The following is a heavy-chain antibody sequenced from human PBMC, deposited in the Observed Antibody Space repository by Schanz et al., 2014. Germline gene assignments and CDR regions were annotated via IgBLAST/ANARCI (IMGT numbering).Heavy chain of an antibody. J-gene: IGHJ4*02. Sequence: QVQLVQSGSELKKPGASVKVSCKASGYTFTSYSMNWVRQAPGQGLEWMGVINPSGGSTIYAQKFQGRVTMTRDTSTSPVYMELSSLRSEDTAVYYCARGLVRYFAYWGQGTLVTVSS. CDR1: GYTFTSYS. D-gene: IGHD2-8*02. V-gene: IGHV1-46*01. CDR3: ARGLVRYFAY. CDR2: INPSGGST.